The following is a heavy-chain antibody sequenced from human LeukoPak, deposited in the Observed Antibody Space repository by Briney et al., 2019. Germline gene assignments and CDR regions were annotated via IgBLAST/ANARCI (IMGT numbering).Heavy chain of an antibody. J-gene: IGHJ4*02. Sequence: SETLSLTCAVYGGSLSGYYWSWIRQPPGKGLEWIGEINHSGSTNYNPSLKSRVTISVDTSKNQFSLKLSSVTAADTAVYYCARHGPAAIIYYWGQGTLVTVSS. CDR3: ARHGPAAIIYY. CDR1: GGSLSGYY. D-gene: IGHD2-2*02. V-gene: IGHV4-34*01. CDR2: INHSGST.